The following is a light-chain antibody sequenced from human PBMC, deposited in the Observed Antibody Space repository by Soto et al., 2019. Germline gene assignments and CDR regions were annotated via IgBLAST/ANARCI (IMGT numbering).Light chain of an antibody. V-gene: IGKV3-20*01. CDR1: QSVSSSY. Sequence: EIVLTQSPGTLSLSPGERATLSCRASQSVSSSYLAWYQQKAGQAPRLLIYDASSRATGIPDRFSGSGSGTDFTLTISTLEPEDFAVYYCLQYGSSPRTFGQGTKVEIK. J-gene: IGKJ1*01. CDR3: LQYGSSPRT. CDR2: DAS.